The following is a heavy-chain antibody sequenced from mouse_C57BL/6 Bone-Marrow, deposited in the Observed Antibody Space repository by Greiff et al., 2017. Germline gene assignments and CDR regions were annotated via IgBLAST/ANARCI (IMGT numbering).Heavy chain of an antibody. V-gene: IGHV1-63*01. J-gene: IGHJ4*01. Sequence: VKLVESGAELVRPGTSVKMSCKASGYTFTNYWIGWAKQRPGHGLEWIGDIYPGGGSTNYNEKFKGKATLTADKSSSTAYMQFSSLTSEDSAIYYGARSDYSNYYYAMDYWGQGTSVTVSS. D-gene: IGHD2-5*01. CDR2: IYPGGGST. CDR1: GYTFTNYW. CDR3: ARSDYSNYYYAMDY.